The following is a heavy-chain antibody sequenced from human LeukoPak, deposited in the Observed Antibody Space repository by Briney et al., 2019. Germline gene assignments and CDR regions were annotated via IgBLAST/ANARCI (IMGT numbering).Heavy chain of an antibody. J-gene: IGHJ4*02. CDR3: AKDVDYYGSGESDY. CDR2: ISGSGGST. V-gene: IGHV3-23*01. CDR1: GFTFSSSA. Sequence: RPGGSLRLSCAASGFTFSSSAMSWVRQAPGKGLEWVSTISGSGGSTYYADSVKGRFTISRDNSKNTLYLQMNSLRAEDTAVYYCAKDVDYYGSGESDYWGQGTLVTVSS. D-gene: IGHD3-10*01.